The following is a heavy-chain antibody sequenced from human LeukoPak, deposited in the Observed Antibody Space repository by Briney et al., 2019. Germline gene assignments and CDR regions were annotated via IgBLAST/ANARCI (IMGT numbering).Heavy chain of an antibody. CDR3: ARESDGDYIYFDY. D-gene: IGHD4-17*01. Sequence: GASVKVSCKASGYTFTGYYMHWVRRAPGQGLEWMGWINPNSGGTNYAQKFQGRVTMTRDTSISTAYMELSRLRSDDTAVYYCARESDGDYIYFDYWGQGTLVTVSS. V-gene: IGHV1-2*02. J-gene: IGHJ4*02. CDR2: INPNSGGT. CDR1: GYTFTGYY.